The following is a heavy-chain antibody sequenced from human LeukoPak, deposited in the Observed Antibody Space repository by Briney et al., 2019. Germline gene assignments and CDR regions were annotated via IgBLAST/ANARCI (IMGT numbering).Heavy chain of an antibody. V-gene: IGHV4-61*01. CDR3: ARHFAYSSSSYFDY. Sequence: PSETLSLTCSVAGGSVSSGISYWSWIRQPPGEGLEWIAYISDSGGSDYNPSLRGRVTISLDTSKNQFSLRLTSVTAADTAVYYCARHFAYSSSSYFDYWGQGSLVTVSS. D-gene: IGHD6-6*01. CDR1: GGSVSSGISY. CDR2: ISDSGGS. J-gene: IGHJ4*02.